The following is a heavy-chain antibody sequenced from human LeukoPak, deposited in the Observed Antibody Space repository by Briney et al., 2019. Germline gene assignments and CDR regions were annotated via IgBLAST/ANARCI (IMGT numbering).Heavy chain of an antibody. CDR2: ISDDGRNK. CDR1: GFTFSDYS. V-gene: IGHV3-30*04. Sequence: GGSLRLSCAASGFTFSDYSMHWVRQAPGKGLEWVTLISDDGRNKNYADSVKGRFTIPRDDSRNTLYLQMISLRVEDTAVYYCARDQIYGATFDYWGQGTLVTVSS. CDR3: ARDQIYGATFDY. D-gene: IGHD4-17*01. J-gene: IGHJ4*02.